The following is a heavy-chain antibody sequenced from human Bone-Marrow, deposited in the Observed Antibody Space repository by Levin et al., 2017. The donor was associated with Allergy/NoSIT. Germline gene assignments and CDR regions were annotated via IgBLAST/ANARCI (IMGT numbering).Heavy chain of an antibody. CDR1: GFSFSDYS. CDR3: TSLDS. V-gene: IGHV3-48*02. Sequence: PGGSLRLSCVASGFSFSDYSMNWVRQAPGKGLEWVAYVSTGSSDKYYADSVKGRFSISRDNGKNSLYLQMNSLRDEDSAVYYCTSLDSWGQGARVTVSS. J-gene: IGHJ4*02. D-gene: IGHD4-11*01. CDR2: VSTGSSDK.